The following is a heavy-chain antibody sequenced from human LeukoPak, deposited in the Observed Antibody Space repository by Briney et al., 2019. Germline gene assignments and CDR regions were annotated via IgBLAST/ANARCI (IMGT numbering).Heavy chain of an antibody. J-gene: IGHJ4*02. V-gene: IGHV3-74*01. CDR3: ARDKDGDGYQDY. CDR1: GFTFSSYW. CDR2: INSDGSST. Sequence: PGGSLRLSCAASGFTFSSYWMHWVRQAPGKGLVWVSRINSDGSSTSYADSVKGRFTISRDNAKNTLHLQMNSLRAEDTAVYYCARDKDGDGYQDYWGQGTLVTVSS. D-gene: IGHD5-12*01.